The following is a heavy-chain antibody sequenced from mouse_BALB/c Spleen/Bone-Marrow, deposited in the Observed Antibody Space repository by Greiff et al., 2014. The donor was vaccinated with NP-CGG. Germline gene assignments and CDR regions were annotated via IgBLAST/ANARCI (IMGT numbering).Heavy chain of an antibody. CDR2: INPDSSTI. Sequence: DVQLQESGGGLVQPGGSLKLSCAASGFDFSRYWMSWVRQAPGKGLEWIGEINPDSSTINYTPSLKDKFIISRDNAKNTLYLQMSKVRSEDTALYYCARPRGNYAMDYWGQGASVTVSS. CDR3: ARPRGNYAMDY. J-gene: IGHJ4*01. CDR1: GFDFSRYW. V-gene: IGHV4-1*02.